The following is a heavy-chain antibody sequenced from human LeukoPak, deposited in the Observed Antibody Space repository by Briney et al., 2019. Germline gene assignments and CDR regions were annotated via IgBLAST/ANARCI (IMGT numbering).Heavy chain of an antibody. Sequence: GSLRLSCAASGFTLSDHYMDWIRQPPGKGLEWIGSIYYSGSTYYNPSLKSRVTISVDRSKNQFSQKLSSVTAADTAVYYCAREQARFLDYWGQGTLVTVSS. CDR2: IYYSGST. D-gene: IGHD3-3*01. V-gene: IGHV4-38-2*02. CDR3: AREQARFLDY. CDR1: GFTLSDHY. J-gene: IGHJ4*02.